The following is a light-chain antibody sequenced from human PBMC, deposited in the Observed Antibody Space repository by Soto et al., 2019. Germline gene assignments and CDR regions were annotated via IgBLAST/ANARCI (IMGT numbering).Light chain of an antibody. J-gene: IGKJ4*01. CDR3: QHYGSSPFT. CDR2: GAS. Sequence: EIVMTQSPATLSVSPGERATLSCRASQSVSSNLAWYQQKPGQAPRLLIYGASTRAIGIPHRFSGSGSGTDFTLTISRLEPEDFAVYYCQHYGSSPFTFGGGTRVEIK. V-gene: IGKV3-20*01. CDR1: QSVSSN.